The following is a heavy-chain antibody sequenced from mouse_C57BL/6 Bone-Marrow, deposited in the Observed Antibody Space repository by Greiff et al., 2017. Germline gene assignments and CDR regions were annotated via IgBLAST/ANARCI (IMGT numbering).Heavy chain of an antibody. J-gene: IGHJ4*01. CDR2: IYPGSGNT. Sequence: VQLQESGAELVRPGASVKLSCKASGYTFTDYYINWVKQRPGQGLEWIARIYPGSGNTYYNEKFKGKATLTAEKSSSTAYMQLSSLTSEDSAVYFCAREGYYYANYAMDYWGQGTSVTVSS. CDR1: GYTFTDYY. CDR3: AREGYYYANYAMDY. D-gene: IGHD1-1*01. V-gene: IGHV1-76*01.